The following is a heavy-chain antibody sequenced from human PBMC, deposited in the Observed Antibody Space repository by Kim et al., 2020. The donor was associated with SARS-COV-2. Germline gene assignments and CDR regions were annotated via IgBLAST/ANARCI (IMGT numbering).Heavy chain of an antibody. CDR3: ARGVGVVVTGRHFDY. CDR2: ISSSGSTI. J-gene: IGHJ4*02. CDR1: GFTFSSYE. D-gene: IGHD2-21*02. Sequence: GGSLRLSCAASGFTFSSYEMNWVRQAPGKGLEWVSYISSSGSTIYYADSVKGRFTISRDNAKNSLYLQMNSLRAEDTAVYYCARGVGVVVTGRHFDYWGQGTLVTVSS. V-gene: IGHV3-48*03.